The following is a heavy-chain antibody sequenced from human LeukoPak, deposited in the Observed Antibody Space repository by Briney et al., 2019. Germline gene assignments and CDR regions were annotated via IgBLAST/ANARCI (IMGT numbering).Heavy chain of an antibody. Sequence: GGSLRLSCTVSGFTVSSNSMSWVRQAPGKGLEWVANIKQDGSEKYYVDSVKGRFTISRDNAKNSLYLQMNSLRAEDTAVYYCARGRTWSGYPTNYYYYYYMDVWGKGTTVTVSS. CDR1: GFTVSSNS. CDR3: ARGRTWSGYPTNYYYYYYMDV. CDR2: IKQDGSEK. V-gene: IGHV3-7*01. D-gene: IGHD3-3*01. J-gene: IGHJ6*03.